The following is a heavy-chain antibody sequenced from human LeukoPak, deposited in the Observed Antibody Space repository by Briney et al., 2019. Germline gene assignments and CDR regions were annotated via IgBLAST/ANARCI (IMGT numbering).Heavy chain of an antibody. Sequence: SETLSLTCTVSGXSISSSPYYWGWIRQPPGKGLELIGSVSYSGSTYYAPSLKSRVTISVDTSKNRFSLRLSFVTAADTAVYYCARRTTTWKAFDVWGQGTVVTVSS. CDR2: VSYSGST. D-gene: IGHD1-1*01. J-gene: IGHJ3*01. V-gene: IGHV4-39*02. CDR3: ARRTTTWKAFDV. CDR1: GXSISSSPYY.